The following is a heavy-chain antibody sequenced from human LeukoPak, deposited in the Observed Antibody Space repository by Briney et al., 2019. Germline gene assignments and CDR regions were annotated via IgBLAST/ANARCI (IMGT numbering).Heavy chain of an antibody. CDR1: GGSISTYY. J-gene: IGHJ4*02. CDR2: VYSSGST. CDR3: AREETSTVWD. V-gene: IGHV4-59*12. Sequence: SEALSLTCTVSGGSISTYYWNWIRQPPGKGLEWIGYVYSSGSTNYNPSLKSRVTISIDTSKNQFSLKLSSVTAADTAVYYCAREETSTVWDWGQGTLVTVSS. D-gene: IGHD3-16*01.